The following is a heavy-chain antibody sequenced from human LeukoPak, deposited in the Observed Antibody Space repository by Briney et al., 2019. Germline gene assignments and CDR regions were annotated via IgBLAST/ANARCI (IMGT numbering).Heavy chain of an antibody. J-gene: IGHJ6*04. V-gene: IGHV3-21*01. CDR2: ISSSSSYI. CDR1: GFTFSSYS. D-gene: IGHD3-10*01. Sequence: GRSLRLSCAASGFTFSSYSMNWVRQAPGKGLEWVSSISSSSSYIYYADSVKGRFTISRDNAKNSLYLQMNSLRAEDTAVYYCARDWSGYGSGSYYNPISMDVWGKGTTVTVSS. CDR3: ARDWSGYGSGSYYNPISMDV.